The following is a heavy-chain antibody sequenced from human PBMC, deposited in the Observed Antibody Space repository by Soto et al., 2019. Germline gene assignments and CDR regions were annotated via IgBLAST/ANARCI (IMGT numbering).Heavy chain of an antibody. CDR2: IYHSGST. D-gene: IGHD2-21*02. CDR3: ARVRGPYCXGDCYPPTPNWFDP. V-gene: IGHV4-30-2*01. CDR1: GGSISSGGYF. Sequence: SETLSLTCAVSGGSISSGGYFWSWIRQPPGKGLEWIGYIYHSGSTYYNPSLKSRVSISVDRSKNQFSLKLSSVTAADTAVYYCARVRGPYCXGDCYPPTPNWFDPWGQGTLVTVSS. J-gene: IGHJ5*02.